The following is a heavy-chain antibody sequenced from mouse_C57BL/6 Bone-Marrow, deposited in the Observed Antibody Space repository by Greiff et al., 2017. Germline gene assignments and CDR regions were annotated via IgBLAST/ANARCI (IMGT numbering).Heavy chain of an antibody. CDR3: ARVPYYYGSSYWYFDV. CDR2: ISGGGGNT. V-gene: IGHV5-9*01. J-gene: IGHJ1*03. CDR1: GFTFSSYT. D-gene: IGHD1-1*01. Sequence: DVKLVESGGGLVKPGGSLKLSCAASGFTFSSYTMSWVRQTPEKRLEWVATISGGGGNTYYPDSVKGRFTISRDNAKNTLYLQMSSLRSEDTALYYCARVPYYYGSSYWYFDVWGTGTTVTVSS.